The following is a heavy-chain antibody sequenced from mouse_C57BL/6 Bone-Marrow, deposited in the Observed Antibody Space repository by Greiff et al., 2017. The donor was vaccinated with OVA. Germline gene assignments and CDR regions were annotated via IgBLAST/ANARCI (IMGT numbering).Heavy chain of an antibody. CDR1: GYTFTSYW. CDR2: INPSNGGT. J-gene: IGHJ4*01. V-gene: IGHV1-53*01. CDR3: ARGRRQLRLQNAMDY. D-gene: IGHD3-2*02. Sequence: LQQPGTELVKPGASVKLSCKASGYTFTSYWMHWVKQRPGQGLEWIGNINPSNGGTNYNEKFKSKATLTVDKSSSTAYMQLSSLTSEDSAVYYCARGRRQLRLQNAMDYWGQGTSVTVSS.